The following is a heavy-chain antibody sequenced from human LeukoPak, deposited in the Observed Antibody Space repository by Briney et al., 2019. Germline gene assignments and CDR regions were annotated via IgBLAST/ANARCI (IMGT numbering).Heavy chain of an antibody. V-gene: IGHV4-39*07. CDR3: ARDWGYGDYLFDY. J-gene: IGHJ4*02. Sequence: PSETLSLTCTVSGGSISSSRYYWGWIRQPPGKGLEWIGSIYYSGSTYYNPSLKSRVTISVDTSKNQFSLKLSSVTAADTAVYYCARDWGYGDYLFDYWGQGTLVTVSS. D-gene: IGHD4-17*01. CDR2: IYYSGST. CDR1: GGSISSSRYY.